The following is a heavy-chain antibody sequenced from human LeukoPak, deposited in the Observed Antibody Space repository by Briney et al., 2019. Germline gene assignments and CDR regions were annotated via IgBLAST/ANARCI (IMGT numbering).Heavy chain of an antibody. CDR1: GYTFTSYY. CDR3: ARERDGDSSPAGDMDV. CDR2: INPSGGST. Sequence: ASEKVSCKASGYTFTSYYMHWVRQAPGQGLEWMGIINPSGGSTSYAQKFQGRVTMTRDTSTSTVYMELSSLRSEDTAVYYCARERDGDSSPAGDMDVWGQGTLVTVSS. V-gene: IGHV1-46*01. J-gene: IGHJ4*02. D-gene: IGHD6-13*01.